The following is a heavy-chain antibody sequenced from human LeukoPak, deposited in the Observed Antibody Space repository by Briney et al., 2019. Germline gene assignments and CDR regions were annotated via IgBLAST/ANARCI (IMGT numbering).Heavy chain of an antibody. D-gene: IGHD3-16*01. J-gene: IGHJ6*02. CDR1: GFTFSSYW. CDR2: INHNGNVN. V-gene: IGHV3-7*03. CDR3: ARGGGLDV. Sequence: GFLRLSCAASGFTFSSYWMNWAHQAPGKGLEWVASINHNGNVNYYVDSVKGRFTISRDNAKNSLYLQMSNLRAEDTAVYFCARGGGLDVRGQGATVTVSS.